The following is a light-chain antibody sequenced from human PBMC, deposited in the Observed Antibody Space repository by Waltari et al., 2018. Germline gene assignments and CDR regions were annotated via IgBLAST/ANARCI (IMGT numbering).Light chain of an antibody. CDR1: SGHSSTV. Sequence: QLVLTQSPSASASLGASVKLTCTLSSGHSSTVIAWLQQQPEKGPRYLMKVNSDGSHSKGDKIPDRFSGSSSGAEHFLTISSLQSEDEADYYCQTGCHGTWVFGGGTKLTVL. CDR3: QTGCHGTWV. J-gene: IGLJ3*02. CDR2: VNSDGSH. V-gene: IGLV4-69*01.